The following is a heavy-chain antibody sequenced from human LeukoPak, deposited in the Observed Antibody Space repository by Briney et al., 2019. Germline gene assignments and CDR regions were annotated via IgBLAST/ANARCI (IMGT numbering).Heavy chain of an antibody. Sequence: PSQTLSLTCTVSGGSISSGGYYWGWIRQPPGKGLEWIGSIYYSESTYYNPSLKSRVTMSVDTSKYQFSLKVSSVTAADTAVYYCARHRAGAGKYFDYWGQGTLVTVSS. D-gene: IGHD1-26*01. J-gene: IGHJ4*02. CDR3: ARHRAGAGKYFDY. CDR1: GGSISSGGYY. V-gene: IGHV4-39*01. CDR2: IYYSEST.